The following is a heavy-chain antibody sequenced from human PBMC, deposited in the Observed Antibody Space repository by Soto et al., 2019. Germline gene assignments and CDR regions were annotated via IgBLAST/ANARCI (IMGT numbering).Heavy chain of an antibody. CDR2: IYYSGST. CDR3: ARHCGFSDLGAHPTYYYYGMDV. J-gene: IGHJ6*02. D-gene: IGHD3-3*01. V-gene: IGHV4-59*01. CDR1: GGSISSYY. Sequence: SSEPLSLTCTVSGGSISSYYWSWIRQPPGKGLEWIGYIYYSGSTNYNPSLKSRVTISVDTSKNQFSLKLSSVTAADTAVYYCARHCGFSDLGAHPTYYYYGMDVWGQGTTVTVSS.